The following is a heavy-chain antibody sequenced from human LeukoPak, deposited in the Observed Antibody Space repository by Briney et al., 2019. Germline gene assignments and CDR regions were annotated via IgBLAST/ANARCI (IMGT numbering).Heavy chain of an antibody. Sequence: GGSLRLSCAASGFTFSSYWMSWVRQAPGKGLEWVANIKQDGSEKYYVDSVKGRFTISRDNPKNSLYLQMNSLRAEDTAVYYCARRPLDFWSGLYYYYYMDVWGKGTTVTVSS. CDR3: ARRPLDFWSGLYYYYYMDV. CDR2: IKQDGSEK. CDR1: GFTFSSYW. D-gene: IGHD3-3*01. J-gene: IGHJ6*03. V-gene: IGHV3-7*01.